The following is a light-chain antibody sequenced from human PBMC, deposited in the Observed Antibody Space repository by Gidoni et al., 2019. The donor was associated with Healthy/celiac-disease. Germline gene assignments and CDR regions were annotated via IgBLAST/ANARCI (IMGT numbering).Light chain of an antibody. CDR2: EDS. Sequence: SYELTQPPSVSVSPGQTARTTCSGDALTKKYAYWYQQKSGQAPVLVIYEDSKRTSGIPEGFSGSSSGTMATLTISGAQVEDEADYYCYSTDSSGNHRGVFGGGTKLTVL. CDR1: ALTKKY. V-gene: IGLV3-10*01. J-gene: IGLJ2*01. CDR3: YSTDSSGNHRGV.